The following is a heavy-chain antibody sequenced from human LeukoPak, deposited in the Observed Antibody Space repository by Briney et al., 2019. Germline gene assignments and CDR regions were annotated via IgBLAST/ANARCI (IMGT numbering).Heavy chain of an antibody. J-gene: IGHJ4*02. CDR1: GFTVSSNH. V-gene: IGHV3-66*01. Sequence: GGSLRLSSAASGFTVSSNHMSWVRQAPGKGLEWVSVIYSGGTIYYADSVKGRFTISRDNSKNTVHLEMNSLRAEDTAVYYCARDGENHYYDYWGQGTLVTVST. D-gene: IGHD7-27*01. CDR3: ARDGENHYYDY. CDR2: IYSGGTI.